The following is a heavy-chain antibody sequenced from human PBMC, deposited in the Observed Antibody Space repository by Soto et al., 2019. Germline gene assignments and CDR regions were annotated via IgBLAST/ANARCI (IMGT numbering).Heavy chain of an antibody. CDR1: EFVYSGGR. V-gene: IGHV3-23*01. Sequence: PGGSQRHTGADAEFVYSGGRRHSISQAPGKGLEWVSAISGSGGSTYYADSVKGRFTISRGNSKNTLYLQMNSLRAEDTAVYYCAKDRQLKSAYPQRCYFDYWGQGTLVTVS. CDR3: AKDRQLKSAYPQRCYFDY. J-gene: IGHJ4*02. CDR2: ISGSGGST. D-gene: IGHD6-6*01.